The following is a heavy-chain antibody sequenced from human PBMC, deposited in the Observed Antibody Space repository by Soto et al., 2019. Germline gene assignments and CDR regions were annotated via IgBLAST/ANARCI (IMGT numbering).Heavy chain of an antibody. J-gene: IGHJ5*02. D-gene: IGHD3-3*01. Sequence: ASVKVSCKVSGYTLTELSIHWVRQAPGKGLEWMGGFDPEDGETIYAQKFQGRVTMTEDTSTDTTYMELTSLRSEDTAVYYCATRSRDNPEGFWSVYYNCFDPWGQGTLVPVSS. CDR1: GYTLTELS. CDR2: FDPEDGET. V-gene: IGHV1-24*01. CDR3: ATRSRDNPEGFWSVYYNCFDP.